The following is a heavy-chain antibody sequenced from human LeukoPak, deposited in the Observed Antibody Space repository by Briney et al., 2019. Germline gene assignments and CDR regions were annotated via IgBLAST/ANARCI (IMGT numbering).Heavy chain of an antibody. V-gene: IGHV4-4*07. CDR2: IYTSGST. CDR1: GGSISSYY. CDR3: ARVVGYCSGGSCYFDY. J-gene: IGHJ4*02. Sequence: PSETLSLTCTVSGGSISSYYWSWIRQPAGKGLEWIGRIYTSGSTNYNPSLKSRVTMSVDTSKNQFSLKLSSVTAADTAVYYCARVVGYCSGGSCYFDYWGQGTLVTVSS. D-gene: IGHD2-15*01.